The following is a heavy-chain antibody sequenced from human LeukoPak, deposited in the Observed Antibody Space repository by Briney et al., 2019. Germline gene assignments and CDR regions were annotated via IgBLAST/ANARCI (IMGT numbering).Heavy chain of an antibody. D-gene: IGHD1-1*01. V-gene: IGHV3-53*01. Sequence: GGSLRLSCAASGFTVSSSYVSWVRQAPGKGLEWVSVIYSGGSTYYADSVKGRFTLSRDESRNTVFLQLNSLRVDDTAVYFCAKASWVSNADAVLWGQGTLVTVSS. J-gene: IGHJ4*02. CDR1: GFTVSSSY. CDR3: AKASWVSNADAVL. CDR2: IYSGGST.